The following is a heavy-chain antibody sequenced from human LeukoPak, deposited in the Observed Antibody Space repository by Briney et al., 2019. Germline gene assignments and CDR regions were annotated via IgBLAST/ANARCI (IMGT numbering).Heavy chain of an antibody. CDR1: GFTFSSYW. J-gene: IGHJ3*01. Sequence: GSLRLSCAASGFTFSSYWMTWVRQAPGKGLEWVANIKRDGSEKHYVDSVKGRFTISRDNAKNSLYLQMNSLRAEDTAVYYCARDTEMLYYDANGYHAWGQGTMVTVSS. CDR2: IKRDGSEK. V-gene: IGHV3-7*01. CDR3: ARDTEMLYYDANGYHA. D-gene: IGHD3-22*01.